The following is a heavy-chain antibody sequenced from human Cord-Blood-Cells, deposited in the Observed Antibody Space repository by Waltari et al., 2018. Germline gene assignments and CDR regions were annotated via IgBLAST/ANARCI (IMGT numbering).Heavy chain of an antibody. D-gene: IGHD1-7*01. CDR1: GFTFSSYW. CDR2: IKQDGSEK. J-gene: IGHJ3*02. V-gene: IGHV3-7*01. Sequence: EVQLVESGGGLVQPGGSLRLSCAASGFTFSSYWMSWVRQAPGKGLEWVANIKQDGSEKYYVDSVKGRFTISRDNAKNSLYLQMNSLRAEDTAVYYCATTGNYDAFDTWGQGTMVTVSS. CDR3: ATTGNYDAFDT.